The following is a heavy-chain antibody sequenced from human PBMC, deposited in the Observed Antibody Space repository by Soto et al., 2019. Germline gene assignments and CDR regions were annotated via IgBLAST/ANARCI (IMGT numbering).Heavy chain of an antibody. CDR1: GFTFSSYA. Sequence: EVQLLESGGGLVQPGGSLRLSCAASGFTFSSYAMSWVRQAPGKGLEWVSAISGSGGSTYYADSVKGRFTISRDNSKNTLYLQMTSLRAEDTAVYYCSKDLGGGYCTNGVCYAFDYWGQGTLVTVSS. CDR2: ISGSGGST. J-gene: IGHJ4*02. D-gene: IGHD2-8*01. V-gene: IGHV3-23*01. CDR3: SKDLGGGYCTNGVCYAFDY.